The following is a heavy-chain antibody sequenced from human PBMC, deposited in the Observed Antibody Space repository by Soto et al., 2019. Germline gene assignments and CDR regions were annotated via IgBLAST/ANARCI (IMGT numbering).Heavy chain of an antibody. D-gene: IGHD7-27*01. CDR2: IKSKTDGGTT. J-gene: IGHJ3*02. Sequence: PWGSLRLSCAASGFTFSNAWMNWVRQAPGKGLEWVGRIKSKTDGGTTDYAAPVKGRFTISGDDSKNTLYLQMNSLKTEDTAVYYCTTAFWAYDAFDIWGQGTMVTVSS. CDR1: GFTFSNAW. CDR3: TTAFWAYDAFDI. V-gene: IGHV3-15*07.